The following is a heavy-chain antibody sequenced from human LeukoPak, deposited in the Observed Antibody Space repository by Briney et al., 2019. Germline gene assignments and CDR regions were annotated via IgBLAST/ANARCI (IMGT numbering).Heavy chain of an antibody. CDR2: IKQDGSEK. J-gene: IGHJ4*02. D-gene: IGHD6-13*01. V-gene: IGHV3-7*01. CDR3: ARDKYSSSWYVSDY. Sequence: PGGSQRLSCAASGLTFSSYWMSWVRQAPGKGLEWVANIKQDGSEKYYVDSVKGRFTISRDNAKNSLYLQMNSLRAEDTAVYYCARDKYSSSWYVSDYWGQGTLVTVSS. CDR1: GLTFSSYW.